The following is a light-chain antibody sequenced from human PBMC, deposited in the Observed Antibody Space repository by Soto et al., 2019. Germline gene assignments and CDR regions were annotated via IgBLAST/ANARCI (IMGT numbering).Light chain of an antibody. CDR2: GNS. CDR1: SSNIGAGYD. J-gene: IGLJ2*01. V-gene: IGLV1-40*01. CDR3: QSYDSSLSGSV. Sequence: HSVLTQPPSVSGAPGQRVTISCTGSSSNIGAGYDVHWYQQLPGTAPKLLIYGNSNRPSGVPDRFSGSKSGTSASLAITGLQAEVEADYYCQSYDSSLSGSVFGGGTKLTVL.